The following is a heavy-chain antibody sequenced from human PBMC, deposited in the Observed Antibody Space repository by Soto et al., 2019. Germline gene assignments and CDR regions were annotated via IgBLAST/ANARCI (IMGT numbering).Heavy chain of an antibody. CDR1: GGSISSSNW. V-gene: IGHV4-4*02. CDR2: IYHSEST. J-gene: IGHJ4*02. D-gene: IGHD4-4*01. CDR3: ARDRVDDYKMYYFDC. Sequence: QVQLQESGPGLVKPSGTLSLTCAVSGGSISSSNWWSWVRQPPGKGLEWIGEIYHSESTNYNPSLKSRVTISVDKSKNQFSLKLSSVTAADTAVYYCARDRVDDYKMYYFDCWGQGTLVTVSS.